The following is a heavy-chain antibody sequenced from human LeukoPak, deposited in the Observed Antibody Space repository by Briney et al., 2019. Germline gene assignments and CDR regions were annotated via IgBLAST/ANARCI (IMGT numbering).Heavy chain of an antibody. J-gene: IGHJ4*02. V-gene: IGHV1-18*01. Sequence: TSVKVSCKASGGTFSSYAISWVRQAPGQGLEWMGWISAYNGNTNYAQKLQGRVTMTTDTSTSTAYMELRSLRSDDTAVYYCARAASIAARPVDYWGQGTLVTVSS. CDR1: GGTFSSYA. CDR2: ISAYNGNT. CDR3: ARAASIAARPVDY. D-gene: IGHD6-6*01.